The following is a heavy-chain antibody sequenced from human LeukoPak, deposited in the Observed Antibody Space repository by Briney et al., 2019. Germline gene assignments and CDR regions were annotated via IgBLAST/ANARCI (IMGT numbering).Heavy chain of an antibody. J-gene: IGHJ3*02. V-gene: IGHV4-61*02. CDR2: IDSGGST. CDR3: ARDMAFMIRAFDI. D-gene: IGHD3-16*01. Sequence: ASQTLSLTCNVSGGSIRGGSDYWSWIRQPAGKGLEWIGRIDSGGSTNYNPSLKSRVTMSVDTSKNQFSLKLSSVTAADTAVYYCARDMAFMIRAFDIWGQGTMVTVSS. CDR1: GGSIRGGSDY.